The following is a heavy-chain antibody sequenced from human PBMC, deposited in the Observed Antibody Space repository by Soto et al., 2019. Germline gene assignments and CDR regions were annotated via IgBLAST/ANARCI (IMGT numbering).Heavy chain of an antibody. V-gene: IGHV4-31*03. CDR1: GGSISNAGYN. J-gene: IGHJ4*02. D-gene: IGHD3-10*01. CDR2: IYYSGST. Sequence: PSETLSLTCTVSGGSISNAGYNWSWIRQHPGKGLEWIGYIYYSGSTYYNPSLKSRVTISVDTSKTQFSLKLSSVTAADTAVYYCAGYGSGSYYPTTFDYWGQGTLVTVSS. CDR3: AGYGSGSYYPTTFDY.